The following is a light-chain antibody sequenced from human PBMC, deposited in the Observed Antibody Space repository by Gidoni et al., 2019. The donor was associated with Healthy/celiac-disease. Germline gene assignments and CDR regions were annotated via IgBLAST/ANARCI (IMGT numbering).Light chain of an antibody. CDR3: QQLNSYPHT. CDR1: QGISSY. V-gene: IGKV1-9*01. J-gene: IGKJ3*01. CDR2: AAS. Sequence: DIQLTQSPSFLPASVGDRVNITCRASQGISSYLAWYQQKPGKAPKLLIYAASTLQSGVPSRFSGSGSGTEFTLTISSLQPEDFATYYCQQLNSYPHTFGPGTKVDIK.